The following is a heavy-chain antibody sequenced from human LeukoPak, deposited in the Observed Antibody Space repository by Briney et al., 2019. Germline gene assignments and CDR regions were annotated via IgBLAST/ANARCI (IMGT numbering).Heavy chain of an antibody. Sequence: GGSLRLSCAASGFTFSDSYMSWVRQAPGKGLEWVSAISGSGGSTYYADSVKGRFTISRDNSKNTLYLQMNSLRAEDTAVYYCAKDRWIQLWLRYYYYMDVWGKGTTVTVSS. V-gene: IGHV3-23*01. J-gene: IGHJ6*03. D-gene: IGHD5-18*01. CDR1: GFTFSDSY. CDR3: AKDRWIQLWLRYYYYMDV. CDR2: ISGSGGST.